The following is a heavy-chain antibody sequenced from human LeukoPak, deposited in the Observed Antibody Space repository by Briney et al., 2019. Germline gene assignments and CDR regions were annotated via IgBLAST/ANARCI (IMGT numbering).Heavy chain of an antibody. CDR3: ARGGYYDILTGSLRFDP. Sequence: GASVKVFCKASGYTFTSYGISWVRQAPGQGLEWMGWISAYNGNTNYAQKLQGRVTMTTDTSTSTAYMELRSLRSDDTAVYYCARGGYYDILTGSLRFDPWGQGTLVTVSS. V-gene: IGHV1-18*01. D-gene: IGHD3-9*01. CDR2: ISAYNGNT. J-gene: IGHJ5*02. CDR1: GYTFTSYG.